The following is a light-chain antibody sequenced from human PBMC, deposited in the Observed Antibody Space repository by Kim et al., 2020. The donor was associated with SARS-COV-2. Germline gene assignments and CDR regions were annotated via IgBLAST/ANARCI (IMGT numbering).Light chain of an antibody. J-gene: IGLJ3*02. V-gene: IGLV3-21*04. Sequence: YELTQPPSVSVAPGKTAGITCGGNNIGSKSVHWYQQKPGQAPVLVIYYDSDRPSGIPERFSGSNSGNTATLTISRVEAGDEADYYCQVWDSSSDHRVFG. CDR3: QVWDSSSDHRV. CDR2: YDS. CDR1: NIGSKS.